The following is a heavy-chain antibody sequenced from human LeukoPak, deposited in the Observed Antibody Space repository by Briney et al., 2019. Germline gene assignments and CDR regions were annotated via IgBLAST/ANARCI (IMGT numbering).Heavy chain of an antibody. CDR1: GFTFSSYG. CDR2: IRYDGSNK. V-gene: IGHV3-30*02. CDR3: AKDYMNYYYYYYMDV. Sequence: GGSLRLSCAASGFTFSSYGMHWVRQAPGKGLEWVAFIRYDGSNKYYADSVKGRFTISRDNSKNTLYLQMNSLRAEDTAVYYCAKDYMNYYYYYYMDVWGKGTTVTISS. J-gene: IGHJ6*03.